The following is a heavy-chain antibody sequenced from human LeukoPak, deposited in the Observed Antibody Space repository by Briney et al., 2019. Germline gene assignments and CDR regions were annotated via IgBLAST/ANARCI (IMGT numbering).Heavy chain of an antibody. D-gene: IGHD3-10*01. CDR3: ARSYLFDYCGSGSSPEGY. CDR2: INHSGST. Sequence: SETLSLTCAVYGGSFSGYYWSWIRQSPGKGLEWIGEINHSGSTNYNPSLKSRVTISVDTSKNQFSLKLSSVTAADTAVYYCARSYLFDYCGSGSSPEGYWGQGTLVTVSS. J-gene: IGHJ4*02. V-gene: IGHV4-34*01. CDR1: GGSFSGYY.